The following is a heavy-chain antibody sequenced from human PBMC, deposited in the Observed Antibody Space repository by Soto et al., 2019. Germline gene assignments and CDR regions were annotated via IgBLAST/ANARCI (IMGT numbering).Heavy chain of an antibody. CDR2: ISGSGTTT. D-gene: IGHD3-16*01. J-gene: IGHJ5*02. CDR1: GFPFSSKS. Sequence: GGSLRLSCAASGFPFSSKSVNWVRQAPGKGLEWVSYISGSGTTTRYADSVKGRFTLSRDNAKNSLFLDMNSLTDEDTAVYYCARDLNWAFDHWGRGTLVTVSS. CDR3: ARDLNWAFDH. V-gene: IGHV3-48*02.